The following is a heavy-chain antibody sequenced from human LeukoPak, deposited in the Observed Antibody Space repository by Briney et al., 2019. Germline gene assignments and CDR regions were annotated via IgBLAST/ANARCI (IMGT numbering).Heavy chain of an antibody. V-gene: IGHV1-18*01. CDR2: ISAYNGNT. J-gene: IGHJ3*02. CDR1: GYTFTSYG. Sequence: ASVKVSCKASGYTFTSYGISWVRQAPGQGLEWMGWISAYNGNTKYAEKLQGRVTMTTDTSTSTAYMELRSLRSDDTDVYYCARNSSSCSDIWGQGTMVTVSS. D-gene: IGHD6-13*01. CDR3: ARNSSSCSDI.